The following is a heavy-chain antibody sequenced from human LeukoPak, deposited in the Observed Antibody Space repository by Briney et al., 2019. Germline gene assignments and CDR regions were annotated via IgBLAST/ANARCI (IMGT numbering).Heavy chain of an antibody. CDR2: IFYSGSP. Sequence: PSETLSLTCTVSGGSISSYYWSWIRQSPGKGLEWIANIFYSGSPNYNPSLKSRVTISFEASKTKFSLKLSSVTAADTAVYYCARVGHIVAAGTYDYWGQGTLVTVSS. J-gene: IGHJ4*02. CDR1: GGSISSYY. D-gene: IGHD6-13*01. CDR3: ARVGHIVAAGTYDY. V-gene: IGHV4-59*08.